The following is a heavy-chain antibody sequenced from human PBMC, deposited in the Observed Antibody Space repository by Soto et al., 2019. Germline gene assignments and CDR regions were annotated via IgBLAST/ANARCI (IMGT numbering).Heavy chain of an antibody. J-gene: IGHJ4*02. V-gene: IGHV1-46*01. CDR3: ATRDPAHY. CDR2: MSPDGGRT. Sequence: SSVKVSCKASGYTFTTYYMQWVGQAPGQGLEWMGIMSPDGGRTSYAQKFQGRVTMTRDASTSTVYMELSSLRSEDTAVYYCATRDPAHYWGQGTLVTVSS. CDR1: GYTFTTYY.